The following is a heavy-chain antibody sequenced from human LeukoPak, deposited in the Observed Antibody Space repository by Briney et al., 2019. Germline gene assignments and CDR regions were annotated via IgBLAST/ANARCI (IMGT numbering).Heavy chain of an antibody. V-gene: IGHV3-30*02. CDR2: IGYDGSNK. CDR3: AKDQYQDAFDI. J-gene: IGHJ3*02. CDR1: GFTFSSYG. Sequence: GGSLRLSCAASGFTFSSYGMHWVREAAGKGLEWVAFIGYDGSNKYYADYVKGRFTISRHNSKNTLYLQMNSLRAEDTAVYYCAKDQYQDAFDIWGQGTMVTVSS. D-gene: IGHD2-2*01.